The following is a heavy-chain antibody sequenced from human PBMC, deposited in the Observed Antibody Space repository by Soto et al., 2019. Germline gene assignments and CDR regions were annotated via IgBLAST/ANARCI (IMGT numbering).Heavy chain of an antibody. D-gene: IGHD5-12*01. Sequence: QVQLVESGGGVVPPGASLTLSCAASGFRFSGFGMHWVRQAPGKGLEWVAVISFDASENFYVDSVKGRFSISRDDSHSKVFLQMNSLRREDTGVYYCARDLGGYVHLWDKSNYWCQGTLVNVS. CDR2: ISFDASEN. V-gene: IGHV3-30*04. CDR3: ARDLGGYVHLWDKSNY. CDR1: GFRFSGFG. J-gene: IGHJ1*01.